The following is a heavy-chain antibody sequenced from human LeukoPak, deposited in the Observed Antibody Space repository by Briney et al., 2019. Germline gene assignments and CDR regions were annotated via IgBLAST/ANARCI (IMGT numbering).Heavy chain of an antibody. CDR1: GGSITNNY. V-gene: IGHV4-59*01. D-gene: IGHD6-13*01. CDR3: ARDRSAAPPDS. J-gene: IGHJ4*02. CDR2: AHDSGNT. Sequence: SETLSLTCTVSGGSITNNYWAWIWQPPGKGLEWIGYAHDSGNTNYNPSLRSRVTISLDMSKNQFSLKLTSVTAADTAVYYCARDRSAAPPDSWGQGTLVTVSS.